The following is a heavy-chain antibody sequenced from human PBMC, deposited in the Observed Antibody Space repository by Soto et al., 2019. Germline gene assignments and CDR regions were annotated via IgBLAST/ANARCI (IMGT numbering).Heavy chain of an antibody. CDR3: AVGPRMWLAGGGY. CDR2: INHSGIT. V-gene: IGHV4-34*01. Sequence: QVLLEQWGAGLLKPSETLSLTCAVYGGSFSGYYWTWIRQPPGRGLEWLGEINHSGITDYNPSLKSRVSISIDTSKNQFSLKLHSVTAADTAVYYCAVGPRMWLAGGGYWGQGTLVTVSS. D-gene: IGHD6-19*01. J-gene: IGHJ4*02. CDR1: GGSFSGYY.